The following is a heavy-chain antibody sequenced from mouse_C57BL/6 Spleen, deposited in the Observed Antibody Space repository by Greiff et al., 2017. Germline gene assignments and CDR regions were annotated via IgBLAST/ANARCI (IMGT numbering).Heavy chain of an antibody. D-gene: IGHD1-1*01. Sequence: VQLQQSGPELVKPGASVKMSCKASGYTFTDYNMHWVKRSHGKSLEWIGYIKPNNGGTSYNQKCKGKATLTVNKTSSTAYMELRSLTSEDAAVYYCARGTTVVDFDYWGQGTTLTVSS. CDR3: ARGTTVVDFDY. CDR2: IKPNNGGT. CDR1: GYTFTDYN. J-gene: IGHJ2*01. V-gene: IGHV1-22*01.